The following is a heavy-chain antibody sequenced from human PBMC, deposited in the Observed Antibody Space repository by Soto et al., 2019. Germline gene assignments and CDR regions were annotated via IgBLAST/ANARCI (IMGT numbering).Heavy chain of an antibody. CDR2: ICTGGTT. Sequence: QLQESGPGLVKPSETLSLTCTVSGGSISSFCWSWIRQPPGQGLEWIGYICTGGTTKYNPSLKNRVTMSVDNSETHFSLKLTSVTAADTAGYYCARVGSKSFYYATDVWGQGTTVKVSS. CDR3: ARVGSKSFYYATDV. J-gene: IGHJ6*02. D-gene: IGHD4-4*01. V-gene: IGHV4-4*09. CDR1: GGSISSFC.